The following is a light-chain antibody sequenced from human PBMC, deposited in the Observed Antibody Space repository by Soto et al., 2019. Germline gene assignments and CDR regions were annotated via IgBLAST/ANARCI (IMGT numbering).Light chain of an antibody. J-gene: IGLJ2*01. V-gene: IGLV1-40*01. Sequence: QSVLTQPPSVSGAPGQRVTISCTGSSSNIGAGYDVHWYQQLPGTAPKLLIYANNNRPSGVPDRFSGSKSGTSASLAITGLQPEDEADYYCQSYDRSLSGSLFGGGIKLTVL. CDR2: ANN. CDR1: SSNIGAGYD. CDR3: QSYDRSLSGSL.